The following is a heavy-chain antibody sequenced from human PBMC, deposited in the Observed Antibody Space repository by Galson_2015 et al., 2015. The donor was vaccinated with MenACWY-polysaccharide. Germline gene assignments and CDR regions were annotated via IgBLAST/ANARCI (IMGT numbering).Heavy chain of an antibody. CDR2: IFPGDSDT. CDR1: GYSFTSYW. V-gene: IGHV5-51*01. J-gene: IGHJ4*02. CDR3: ARPSYSSSWNPFDY. Sequence: QSGAEVKKPGESLTVSCTGSGYSFTSYWIGWVRQMPGKGLEWMGVIFPGDSDTRYSPSFQGQVTISADKSISTAYLQWSSLKASDTAMYYSARPSYSSSWNPFDYWGQGTLVTVSS. D-gene: IGHD6-13*01.